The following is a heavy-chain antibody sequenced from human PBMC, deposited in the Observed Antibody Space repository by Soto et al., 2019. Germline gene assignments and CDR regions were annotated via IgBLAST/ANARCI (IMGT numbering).Heavy chain of an antibody. CDR1: GGTFSSYA. Sequence: SVKVSCKASGGTFSSYAISWVRQAPGQGLEWMGGIIPIFGTANYAQKFQGRVTITADESTSTAYMELSSLRSEDTAVYYCARDTVTSDYYYYYGMDVWGQGTTVTVSS. CDR2: IIPIFGTA. V-gene: IGHV1-69*13. CDR3: ARDTVTSDYYYYYGMDV. J-gene: IGHJ6*02. D-gene: IGHD4-4*01.